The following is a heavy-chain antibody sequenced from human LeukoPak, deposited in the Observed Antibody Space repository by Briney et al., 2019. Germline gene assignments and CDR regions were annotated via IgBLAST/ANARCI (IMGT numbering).Heavy chain of an antibody. D-gene: IGHD3-10*02. CDR1: GYSISSGYY. V-gene: IGHV4-38-2*02. Sequence: SETLSLTCTVSGYSISSGYYWGWIRQPPGKGLEWIGSIYHSGTTYYNPSLKSRVTISADTSKNQFSLRLTSVTAADTAMYYCATFNPSYVGEDAFDVWGQGTMVTVSS. CDR2: IYHSGTT. CDR3: ATFNPSYVGEDAFDV. J-gene: IGHJ3*01.